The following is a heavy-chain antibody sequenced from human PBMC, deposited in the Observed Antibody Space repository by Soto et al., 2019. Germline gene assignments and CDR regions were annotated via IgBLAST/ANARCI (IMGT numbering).Heavy chain of an antibody. Sequence: PSQTLSLTCTVPGGSMSSSSYYWGWIRQPPGKGLEWIGSIYYSGSTYYNPSLKSRVTISVDTSKNQFSLKLSSVTAADTAVYYCARGWGTVTTYAFDIWGQGTMVTVS. CDR2: IYYSGST. V-gene: IGHV4-39*01. D-gene: IGHD4-17*01. J-gene: IGHJ3*02. CDR3: ARGWGTVTTYAFDI. CDR1: GGSMSSSSYY.